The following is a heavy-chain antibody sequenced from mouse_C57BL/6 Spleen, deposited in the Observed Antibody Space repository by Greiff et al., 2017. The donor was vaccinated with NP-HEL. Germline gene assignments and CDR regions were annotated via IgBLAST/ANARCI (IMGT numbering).Heavy chain of an antibody. J-gene: IGHJ4*01. V-gene: IGHV5-4*01. CDR2: ISDGGSYT. CDR1: GFTFSSYA. Sequence: EVHLVESGGGLVKPGGSLKLSCAASGFTFSSYAMSWVRQTPEKRLEWVATISDGGSYTYYPDNVKGRFTISRDNAKNNLYLQMSHLKSEDTAMYYWARDRGLTLYYYAMDYWGQGTSVTVSS. D-gene: IGHD3-1*01. CDR3: ARDRGLTLYYYAMDY.